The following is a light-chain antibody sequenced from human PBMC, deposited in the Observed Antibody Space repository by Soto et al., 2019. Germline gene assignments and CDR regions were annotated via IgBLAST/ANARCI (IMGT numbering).Light chain of an antibody. CDR2: GAS. CDR3: QQYNNWPRT. V-gene: IGKV3-15*01. CDR1: HSVISN. J-gene: IGKJ1*01. Sequence: IVMTRSRATLPASPWQRGKVSSRASHSVISNLAWYQQKPGQAPRLLIYGASTRATGIPARFSGSGSGTEFTLTISSPQSEDFAVYYCQQYNNWPRTFDQGTKVDIK.